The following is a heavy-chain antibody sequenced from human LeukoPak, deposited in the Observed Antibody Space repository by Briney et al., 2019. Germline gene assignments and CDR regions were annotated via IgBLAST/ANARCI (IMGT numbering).Heavy chain of an antibody. J-gene: IGHJ2*01. Sequence: SETLSLTCTVSGGSISSYYWSWIRQPPGKGLEWIGYIYYGGSTNYNPSLKSRVTISVDTSKNQFSLKLSSVTAADTAVYYCASTSKGYDSRPHWYFDLWGRGTLVTVSS. V-gene: IGHV4-59*08. D-gene: IGHD3-22*01. CDR3: ASTSKGYDSRPHWYFDL. CDR2: IYYGGST. CDR1: GGSISSYY.